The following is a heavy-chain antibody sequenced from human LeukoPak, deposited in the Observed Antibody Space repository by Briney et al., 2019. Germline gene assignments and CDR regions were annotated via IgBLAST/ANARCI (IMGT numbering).Heavy chain of an antibody. J-gene: IGHJ4*02. Sequence: GESLKISCKGSGYSFSNYWISWVRQMPGKGLEWMGRIDPSDSYTNYSPSFQGHVTISADKSISTAYLQWSSLKASDTAMYYCARQGYYYGSGSYQYYFDYWGQRTLVTVSS. CDR3: ARQGYYYGSGSYQYYFDY. CDR2: IDPSDSYT. V-gene: IGHV5-10-1*01. CDR1: GYSFSNYW. D-gene: IGHD3-10*01.